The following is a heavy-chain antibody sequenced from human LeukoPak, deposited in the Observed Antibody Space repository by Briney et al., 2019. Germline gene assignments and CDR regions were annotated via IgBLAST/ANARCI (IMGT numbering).Heavy chain of an antibody. CDR2: ISIYNGNT. CDR1: GYTFRSYG. D-gene: IGHD3-16*02. Sequence: ASVKVSCKASGYTFRSYGVSWIRQAPGQGLEWMGSISIYNGNTKCAENFQGRVTMTTDTSTSTAYMELSLRSDDTAMYYCARDQYDSVWGSYRPYFDFWGQGTLVTVSS. V-gene: IGHV1-18*01. J-gene: IGHJ4*02. CDR3: ARDQYDSVWGSYRPYFDF.